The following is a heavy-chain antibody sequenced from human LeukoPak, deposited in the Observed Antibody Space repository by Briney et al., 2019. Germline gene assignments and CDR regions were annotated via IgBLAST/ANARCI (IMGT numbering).Heavy chain of an antibody. CDR2: IYTSGST. CDR3: ARGNKLGPAFDY. CDR1: GGSISSYY. D-gene: IGHD2/OR15-2a*01. Sequence: PSETLSLTCTVSGGSISSYYWSWTRQPAGKGLEWIGRIYTSGSTNYNPSLKSRVTMSVDTSKNQFALKLSSVTAADTAVYYWARGNKLGPAFDYWGQGTLVTVSS. V-gene: IGHV4-4*07. J-gene: IGHJ4*02.